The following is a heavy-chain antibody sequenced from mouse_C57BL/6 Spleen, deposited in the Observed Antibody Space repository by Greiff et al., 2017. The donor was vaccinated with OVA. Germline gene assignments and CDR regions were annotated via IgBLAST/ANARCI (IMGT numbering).Heavy chain of an antibody. J-gene: IGHJ2*01. Sequence: EVQLQQSGPELVKPGASVKISCKASGYSFTGYYMNWVKQSPEKSLEWIGEINPSTGGTTYNQKFKAKATLTVDKSSSTAYMQLKSLTSEDSAVYYCARSATTVVVDYWGQGTTLTVSS. CDR3: ARSATTVVVDY. V-gene: IGHV1-42*01. CDR1: GYSFTGYY. D-gene: IGHD1-1*01. CDR2: INPSTGGT.